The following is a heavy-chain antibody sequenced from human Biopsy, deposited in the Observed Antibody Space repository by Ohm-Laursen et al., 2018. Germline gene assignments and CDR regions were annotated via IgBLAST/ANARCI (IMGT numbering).Heavy chain of an antibody. J-gene: IGHJ1*01. D-gene: IGHD4-23*01. CDR1: GGSFTGHY. V-gene: IGHV4-59*11. CDR3: ARGSNEYGGHYFPH. Sequence: GTLSLTCTVSGGSFTGHYWTWIRQPPGQGLEWIGHISHTGYTSYKSSLKSRVPISLDTSRKHFSLRLTSLAAADTAVYYCARGSNEYGGHYFPHWGQGTLVTVSS. CDR2: ISHTGYT.